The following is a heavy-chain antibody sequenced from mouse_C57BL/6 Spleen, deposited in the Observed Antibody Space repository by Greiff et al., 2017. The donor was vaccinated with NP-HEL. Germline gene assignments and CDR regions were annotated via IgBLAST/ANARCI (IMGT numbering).Heavy chain of an antibody. J-gene: IGHJ4*01. Sequence: QVQLKQSGAELARPGASVKLSCKASGYTFTSYGISWVKQRTGQGLEWIGEIYPRSGNTYYNEKFKGKATLTADKSSSTAYMELRSLTSEDSAVYFCARPHYYGNYYAMDYWGQGTSVTVSS. V-gene: IGHV1-81*01. CDR2: IYPRSGNT. CDR3: ARPHYYGNYYAMDY. CDR1: GYTFTSYG. D-gene: IGHD1-1*01.